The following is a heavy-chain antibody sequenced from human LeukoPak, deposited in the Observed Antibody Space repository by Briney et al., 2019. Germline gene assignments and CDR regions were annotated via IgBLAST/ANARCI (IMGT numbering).Heavy chain of an antibody. Sequence: GGSLRLSCAASGFTFSVYGMHWVRQAPGKGLVWVSRIDNDVTTTSYADSVRGRFTISRDNAKSTLYLQMKSLRAEDTAVYYCAREYWGSSFDYWGQGALVSVSS. CDR3: AREYWGSSFDY. V-gene: IGHV3-74*01. D-gene: IGHD2-15*01. CDR2: IDNDVTTT. CDR1: GFTFSVYG. J-gene: IGHJ4*02.